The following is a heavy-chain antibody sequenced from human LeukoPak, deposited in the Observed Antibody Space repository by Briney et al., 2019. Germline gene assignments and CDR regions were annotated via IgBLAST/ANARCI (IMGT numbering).Heavy chain of an antibody. D-gene: IGHD4-17*01. J-gene: IGHJ3*02. CDR1: GFTFSSYG. V-gene: IGHV3-23*01. CDR2: ISGSGGGT. CDR3: ARDSATVDAFDI. Sequence: HPGGSLRLSCAASGFTFSSYGMHWVRQAPGKGLEWVSAISGSGGGTYYADSVKGRFTISRDNSKNTLYLQMNSLRAEDTAVYYCARDSATVDAFDIWGQGTMVTVSS.